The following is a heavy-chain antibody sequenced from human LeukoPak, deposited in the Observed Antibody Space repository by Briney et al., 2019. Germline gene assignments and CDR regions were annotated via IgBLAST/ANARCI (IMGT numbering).Heavy chain of an antibody. V-gene: IGHV3-30*19. CDR1: GFTFSTYG. CDR2: ISYDGSNK. D-gene: IGHD1-26*01. J-gene: IGHJ4*02. CDR3: ARESSGSYNFDY. Sequence: GGSLRLSCAASGFTFSTYGMHWVRQAPGKGLEWVAVISYDGSNKYYADSVKGRFTISRDNSENTLYLLMNSLRAEDTAVYYCARESSGSYNFDYWGQGTLVTVSS.